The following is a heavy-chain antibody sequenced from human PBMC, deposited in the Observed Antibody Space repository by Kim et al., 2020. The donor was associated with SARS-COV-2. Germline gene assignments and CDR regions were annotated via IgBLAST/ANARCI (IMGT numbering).Heavy chain of an antibody. V-gene: IGHV1-69*13. CDR1: GGTFSSYA. Sequence: SVKVSCKASGGTFSSYAISWVRQAPGQGLEWMGGIIPIFGTANYAQKFQGRVTITADESTSTAYMELSSLRSEDTAVYYCARDRGRGPGYADTTFGWFDPWGQGTLVTVSS. J-gene: IGHJ5*02. CDR3: ARDRGRGPGYADTTFGWFDP. D-gene: IGHD3-16*01. CDR2: IIPIFGTA.